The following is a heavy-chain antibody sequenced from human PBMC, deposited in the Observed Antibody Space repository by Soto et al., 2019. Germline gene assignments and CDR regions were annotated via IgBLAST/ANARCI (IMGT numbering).Heavy chain of an antibody. Sequence: WASVKVSCKASGYTFTSYDINWVRQATGQGLEWMGWMNPNSGNTGYAQNFQGRVTMTRNTSINTAYMELSSLRSEDTAVYYCARGYSYGDYDFWFAPWGQRTLVTVSS. CDR2: MNPNSGNT. J-gene: IGHJ5*02. D-gene: IGHD4-17*01. V-gene: IGHV1-8*01. CDR1: GYTFTSYD. CDR3: ARGYSYGDYDFWFAP.